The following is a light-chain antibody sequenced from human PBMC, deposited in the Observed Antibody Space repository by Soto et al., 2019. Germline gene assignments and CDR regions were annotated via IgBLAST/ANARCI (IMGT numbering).Light chain of an antibody. CDR2: DNN. CDR3: AAWDDSLNGVV. CDR1: SSNIARNS. J-gene: IGLJ2*01. Sequence: QTVVTQPPSASGTPGQRVTISCSGSSSNIARNSVNWYQQLPGTAPKLLIYDNNQRPSGVPDRFSGSKSGTSASLAISGLQSEDEADYYCAAWDDSLNGVVFGGGTQLT. V-gene: IGLV1-44*01.